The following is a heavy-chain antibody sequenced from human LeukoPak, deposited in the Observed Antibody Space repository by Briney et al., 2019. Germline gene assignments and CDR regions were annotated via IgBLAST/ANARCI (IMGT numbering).Heavy chain of an antibody. Sequence: ASVKDSCKASGYTFTSSGISWVRQATGQGLEGMGWISTYNGTTKFAQKVQGRVTMTTDTSTSTAYMELRSLRSDGTAVYYCVTSSSWSSEYFQHWGQGTLVTVSS. V-gene: IGHV1-18*01. CDR2: ISTYNGTT. CDR1: GYTFTSSG. J-gene: IGHJ1*01. D-gene: IGHD6-13*01. CDR3: VTSSSWSSEYFQH.